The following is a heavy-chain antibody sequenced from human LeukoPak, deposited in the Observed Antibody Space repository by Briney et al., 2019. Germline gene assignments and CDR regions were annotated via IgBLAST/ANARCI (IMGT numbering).Heavy chain of an antibody. D-gene: IGHD3-22*01. CDR3: ARDPHYYDSSGAFDY. CDR1: GYTFTGYY. V-gene: IGHV1-2*02. J-gene: IGHJ4*02. Sequence: ASVKVSCKASGYTFTGYYMHWVRQAPGQGLEWMGWINSNSGGTNYAQKFQGRVTMTRDTSISTAYMELSRLRSDDTAVYYCARDPHYYDSSGAFDYWGQGTLVTVSS. CDR2: INSNSGGT.